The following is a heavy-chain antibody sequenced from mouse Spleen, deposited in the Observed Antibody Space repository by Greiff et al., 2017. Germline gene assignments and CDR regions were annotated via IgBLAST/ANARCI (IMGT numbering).Heavy chain of an antibody. CDR2: ISDGGSYT. V-gene: IGHV5-4*01. J-gene: IGHJ2*01. CDR1: GFTFSSYA. Sequence: DVMLVESGGGLVKPGGSLKLSCAASGFTFSSYAMSWVRQTPEKRLEWVATISDGGSYTYYPDNVKGRFTISRDNAKNNLYLQMSHLKSEDTAMYYCARDEDDYDYFDYWGQGTTLTVSS. CDR3: ARDEDDYDYFDY. D-gene: IGHD2-4*01.